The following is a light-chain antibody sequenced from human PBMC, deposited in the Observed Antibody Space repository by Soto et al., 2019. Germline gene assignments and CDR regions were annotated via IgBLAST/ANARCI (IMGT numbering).Light chain of an antibody. CDR2: GAS. CDR1: QGISNY. Sequence: DIQMTQSPSSLSASVGDRVTITCRASQGISNYLAWYQQKPGKVPNVLIYGASTLQSGVPSRFSVSGSGTVFTLTISSLQPEDVATYHCQKYDSAPFTFGPGTKVDIK. CDR3: QKYDSAPFT. V-gene: IGKV1-27*01. J-gene: IGKJ3*01.